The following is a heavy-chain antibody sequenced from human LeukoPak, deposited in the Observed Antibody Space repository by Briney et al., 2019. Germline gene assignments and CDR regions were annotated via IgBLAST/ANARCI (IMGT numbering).Heavy chain of an antibody. D-gene: IGHD5-12*01. CDR2: IYYSGST. V-gene: IGHV4-39*01. CDR1: GGSISSSSYY. J-gene: IGHJ4*02. CDR3: ARVGYSGYDFRGSFDY. Sequence: SETLSLTCTVSGGSISSSSYYWGWIRQPPGKGLEWIGSIYYSGSTYYNPSLKSRVTISVDTSKNQFSLKLSSVTAADTAVYYCARVGYSGYDFRGSFDYWGQGTLVTVSS.